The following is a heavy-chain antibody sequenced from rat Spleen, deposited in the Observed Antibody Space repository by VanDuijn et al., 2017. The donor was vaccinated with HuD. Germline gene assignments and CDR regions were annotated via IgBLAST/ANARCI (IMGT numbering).Heavy chain of an antibody. CDR2: MWNGGNT. V-gene: IGHV2S63*01. Sequence: VQLRESGPGLVQPSQTLSLTCTVSGFSLTDYSVHWVRQPPGKGLEWMGVMWNGGNTAYNSVLKSRLSISRDTSKSQAFLKMSSLQTEDTAIYFCTRDHYYDDYYHHNWFAYWGQGTLVTVSS. CDR3: TRDHYYDDYYHHNWFAY. D-gene: IGHD1-12*03. J-gene: IGHJ3*01. CDR1: GFSLTDYS.